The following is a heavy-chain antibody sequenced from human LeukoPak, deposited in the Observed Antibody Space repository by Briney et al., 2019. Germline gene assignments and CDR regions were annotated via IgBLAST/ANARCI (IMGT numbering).Heavy chain of an antibody. J-gene: IGHJ4*02. CDR1: GGSFSGYY. D-gene: IGHD2-21*01. CDR2: INHSGST. Sequence: SETLSLTCAVYGGSFSGYYWSWIRQPPGKGLEWIGEINHSGSTNYSPSLKSRVTISADTSKNQFSLKLTSLTAADTALYFCARHYSSDPFDYWGQGTLVTVSS. V-gene: IGHV4-34*01. CDR3: ARHYSSDPFDY.